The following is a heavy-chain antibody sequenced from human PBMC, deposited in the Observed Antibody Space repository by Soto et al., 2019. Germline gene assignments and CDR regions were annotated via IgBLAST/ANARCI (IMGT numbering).Heavy chain of an antibody. CDR2: IYYSGST. CDR1: GGSISSSSYY. Sequence: SETLSLTCTVSGGSISSSSYYWGWIRQPPGKGLEWIGSIYYSGSTYYNPSLKSRVTISVPTSKNEFSLTLSSVTSADTAVYYCASGDWNYYYGMDAWGQGTTVTVSS. CDR3: ASGDWNYYYGMDA. D-gene: IGHD1-1*01. J-gene: IGHJ6*02. V-gene: IGHV4-39*01.